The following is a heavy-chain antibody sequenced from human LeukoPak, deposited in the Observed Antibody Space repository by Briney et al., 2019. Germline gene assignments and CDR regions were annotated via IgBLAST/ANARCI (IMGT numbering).Heavy chain of an antibody. J-gene: IGHJ4*02. CDR3: AREAPYSGYARGYYFDY. CDR1: GFTFSSYA. Sequence: GGSLRLSCAASGFTFSSYAMSWVRQAPGKGLEWVAVISYDGSNKYYADSVKGRFTISRDNSKNTLYLQMNSLRAEDTAVYYCAREAPYSGYARGYYFDYWGQGTLVTVSS. V-gene: IGHV3-30-3*01. CDR2: ISYDGSNK. D-gene: IGHD5-12*01.